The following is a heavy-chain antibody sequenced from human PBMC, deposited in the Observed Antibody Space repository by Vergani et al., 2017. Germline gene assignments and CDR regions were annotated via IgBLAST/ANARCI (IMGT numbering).Heavy chain of an antibody. V-gene: IGHV4-61*01. D-gene: IGHD2-15*01. J-gene: IGHJ6*02. CDR3: AKDLPNCSGGSCYDYYYGMDV. CDR1: GGSVSSGSYY. Sequence: QVQLQESGPGLVKPSETLSLTCTVSGGSVSSGSYYWSWIRQPPGKGLEWIGYIYYSGSTNYNPSLKSRVTISVDTSKNTLYLQMNSLRAEDTAVYYCAKDLPNCSGGSCYDYYYGMDVWGQGTTVTVSS. CDR2: IYYSGST.